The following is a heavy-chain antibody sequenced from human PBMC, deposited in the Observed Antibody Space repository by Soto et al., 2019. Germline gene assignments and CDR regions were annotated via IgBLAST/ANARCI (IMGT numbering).Heavy chain of an antibody. Sequence: ASVKVSCKASGYTFTSYYMHWVRQAPGQGPEWMGIINPSGGSTSYAQKFQGRVTMTRDTSTSTVYMELSSLRSEDTAVYYCASTSSSVGRTYYYYGMDVWGQGTTVTVSS. J-gene: IGHJ6*02. CDR2: INPSGGST. CDR1: GYTFTSYY. CDR3: ASTSSSVGRTYYYYGMDV. D-gene: IGHD2-2*01. V-gene: IGHV1-46*01.